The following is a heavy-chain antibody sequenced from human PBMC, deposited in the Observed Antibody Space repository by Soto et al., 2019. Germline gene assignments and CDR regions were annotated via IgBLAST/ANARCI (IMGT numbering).Heavy chain of an antibody. D-gene: IGHD2-21*02. J-gene: IGHJ6*02. Sequence: EVQLLESGGGLVQPGGSLRLSCAASGFTFSSYAMSWVRQAPGKGLEWVSAISGSGGSTYYADSVKGRFTISRDNSKNTLYLQMNSLRAEDTAVYYCAKAMHIVVVTNYGMDVWGQGTTVTVSS. CDR2: ISGSGGST. CDR3: AKAMHIVVVTNYGMDV. V-gene: IGHV3-23*01. CDR1: GFTFSSYA.